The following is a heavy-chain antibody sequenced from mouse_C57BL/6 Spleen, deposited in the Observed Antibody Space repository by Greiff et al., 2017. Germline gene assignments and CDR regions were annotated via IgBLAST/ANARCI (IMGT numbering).Heavy chain of an antibody. CDR3: ARVITAVGYFDV. V-gene: IGHV1-52*01. D-gene: IGHD1-1*01. J-gene: IGHJ1*03. CDR1: GYTFTSYW. CDR2: IDPSDSET. Sequence: QVQLQQPGAELVRPGSSVKLSCKASGYTFTSYWMHWVKQRPIQGLEWIGNIDPSDSETHYNQKFKDKATVTVDKSSSTAYMQLSSLTSEDSAVYYCARVITAVGYFDVWGTGTTVTVSS.